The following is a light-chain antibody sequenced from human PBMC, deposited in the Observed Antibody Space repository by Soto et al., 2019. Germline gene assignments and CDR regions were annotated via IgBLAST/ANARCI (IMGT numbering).Light chain of an antibody. CDR1: QSVSSN. CDR2: GAF. CDR3: QQYGSSPRT. V-gene: IGKV3-20*01. J-gene: IGKJ1*01. Sequence: IVMTQSPATLSVSPGERATLSCRASQSVSSNLAWYQQKPGQAPRLLIYGAFKRATGIPDRFSGSGSGTDFTLTISRMEPEDFAVYCCQQYGSSPRTFGQGTKVDIK.